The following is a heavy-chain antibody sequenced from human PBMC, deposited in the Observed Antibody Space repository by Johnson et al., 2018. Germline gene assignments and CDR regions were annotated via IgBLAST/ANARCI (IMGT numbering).Heavy chain of an antibody. CDR1: GGSISSYY. J-gene: IGHJ1*01. D-gene: IGHD6-19*01. CDR3: ATGIAVAGAESFHH. Sequence: QVQLQESGPGLVKPSETLSLTCTVSGGSISSYYWSWIRQPPGKGLEWIGYIYYSGSTNYNPSLKSRVTISVDTSKNQFSLKLSSVTAADTAVYYCATGIAVAGAESFHHWGQGTLVTVSS. CDR2: IYYSGST. V-gene: IGHV4-59*01.